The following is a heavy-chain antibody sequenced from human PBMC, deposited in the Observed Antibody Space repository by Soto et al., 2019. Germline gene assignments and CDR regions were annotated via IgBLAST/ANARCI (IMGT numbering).Heavy chain of an antibody. J-gene: IGHJ6*02. CDR1: GFTFSSYA. V-gene: IGHV3-23*01. CDR2: ISGSGGST. CDR3: AKDGYCSGGSCYSVLRDGMDV. D-gene: IGHD2-15*01. Sequence: EVQLLESGGGLVQPGGSLRLSCAASGFTFSSYAMSWVRQAPGKGLEWVSAISGSGGSTYYADSVKGRFTISRDNSKNTLYLQMNSLRAEDTAVYYCAKDGYCSGGSCYSVLRDGMDVWGQGTTVTVSS.